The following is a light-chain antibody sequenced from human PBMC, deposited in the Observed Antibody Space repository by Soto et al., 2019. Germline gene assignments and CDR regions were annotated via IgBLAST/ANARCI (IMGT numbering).Light chain of an antibody. CDR3: CSSAPESTYV. V-gene: IGLV2-23*01. CDR2: KGT. J-gene: IGLJ1*01. Sequence: ALAQPASWSGSAGQSITISYTGTDSDVGAYDSVSWYQQHPHKAPQLIIYKGTQRPSGVSNRFSGSTSGNAASLTISALQADDEADYFCCSSAPESTYVFGTGTKV. CDR1: DSDVGAYDS.